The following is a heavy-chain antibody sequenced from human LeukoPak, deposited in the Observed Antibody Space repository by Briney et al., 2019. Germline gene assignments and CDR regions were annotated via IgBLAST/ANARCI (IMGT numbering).Heavy chain of an antibody. CDR3: ARAGSREWFDP. V-gene: IGHV1-46*01. CDR2: INPSGGST. CDR1: GYTFTSYY. D-gene: IGHD2-15*01. J-gene: IGHJ5*02. Sequence: ASVKVSCKASGYTFTSYYMHRVRQAPGQGLEWMGIINPSGGSTSYAQKFQGRVTMTRDTSTSTVYMELSSLRSEDTAVYYCARAGSREWFDPWGQGTLVTVSS.